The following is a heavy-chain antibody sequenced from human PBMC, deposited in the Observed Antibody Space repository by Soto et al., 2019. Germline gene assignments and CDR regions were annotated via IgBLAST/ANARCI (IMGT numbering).Heavy chain of an antibody. Sequence: QLQLQESGPGLVKPSETLSLTCTVSGGSISSSSYYWGWIRQPPGKGLEWIGSIYYSGSTYYNPSLKSRVTISVDTSKNQFSLKLSSVTAADTAVYYCARHLIVVASTSPYFDLWGRGTLVTVSS. D-gene: IGHD2-15*01. CDR2: IYYSGST. J-gene: IGHJ2*01. V-gene: IGHV4-39*01. CDR1: GGSISSSSYY. CDR3: ARHLIVVASTSPYFDL.